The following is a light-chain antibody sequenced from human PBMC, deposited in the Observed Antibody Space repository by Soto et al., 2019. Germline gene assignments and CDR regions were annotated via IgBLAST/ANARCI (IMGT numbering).Light chain of an antibody. CDR2: DHE. Sequence: QSGLTQPPAVSAAPGQKVPISCSETTFDIGKNYVSWYQHLPGTAPNLIIYDHEKRIEGVPDRFSADKDGTSATPARTGLEDGEETMDFCVTWDRRRTYYLFGAG. CDR3: VTWDRRRTYYL. J-gene: IGLJ1*01. CDR1: TFDIGKNY. V-gene: IGLV1-51*01.